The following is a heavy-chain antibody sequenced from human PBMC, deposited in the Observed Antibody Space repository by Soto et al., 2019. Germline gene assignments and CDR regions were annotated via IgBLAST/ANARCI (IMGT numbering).Heavy chain of an antibody. J-gene: IGHJ3*02. CDR1: GYTFTSYG. Sequence: QVQLVQSGAEVKKPGASVKVSCKASGYTFTSYGISWVRQAPGQGLEWMGWISAYNGNTNYAQKLQGRVTMTTDTSTSTAYMELRSLRSDDTAVYYCARDGADSRYYYGSGKNDAFDIWGQGTMVTVSS. CDR2: ISAYNGNT. D-gene: IGHD3-10*01. V-gene: IGHV1-18*01. CDR3: ARDGADSRYYYGSGKNDAFDI.